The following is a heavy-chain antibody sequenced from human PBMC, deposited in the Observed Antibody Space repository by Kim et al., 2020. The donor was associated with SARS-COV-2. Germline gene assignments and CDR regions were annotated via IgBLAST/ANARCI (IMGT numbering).Heavy chain of an antibody. D-gene: IGHD3-10*01. CDR2: ISWNSGSI. Sequence: GGSLRLSCAASGFTFDDYAMHWVRQAPGKGLEWVSGISWNSGSIGYADSVKGRFTISRDNAKNSLYLQMNSLRAEDTALYYCAKGGGSGSYLGYWGQGT. CDR3: AKGGGSGSYLGY. V-gene: IGHV3-9*01. J-gene: IGHJ4*02. CDR1: GFTFDDYA.